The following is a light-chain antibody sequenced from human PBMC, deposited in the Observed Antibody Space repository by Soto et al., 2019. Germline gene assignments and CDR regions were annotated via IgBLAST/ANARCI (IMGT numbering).Light chain of an antibody. CDR2: DDS. CDR3: KQYNTDCSLT. Sequence: DIQMTQTPSTLSASVGDRVTITCRSSQSIRSWLAWYQQKLGRAPRLLIYDDSSLESGVPSRFSGSGYGTEFTLTISSLQPDDFATYYCKQYNTDCSLTFGGGTKVDIK. CDR1: QSIRSW. V-gene: IGKV1-5*01. J-gene: IGKJ4*01.